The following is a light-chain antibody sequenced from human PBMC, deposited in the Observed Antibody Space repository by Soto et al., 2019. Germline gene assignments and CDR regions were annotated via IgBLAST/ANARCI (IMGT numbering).Light chain of an antibody. V-gene: IGKV3-15*01. Sequence: EIVMTQSPATLSVSPGERATLSCRASQSVRSNLAWYQQKPGQAPRLLVYGASTRASGIPARFSSSGSGTDFTLTISSLPAEDFAVYYCQQYHISPPDTFGQGTKVEIK. CDR2: GAS. CDR1: QSVRSN. CDR3: QQYHISPPDT. J-gene: IGKJ2*01.